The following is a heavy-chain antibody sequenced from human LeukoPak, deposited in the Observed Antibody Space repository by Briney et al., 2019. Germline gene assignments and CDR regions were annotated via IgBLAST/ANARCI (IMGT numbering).Heavy chain of an antibody. V-gene: IGHV4-39*07. D-gene: IGHD6-6*01. Sequence: KSSETLSLTCTVSGGSISSSSYYWGWIRQPPGKGLEWIGSIYYSGSTYYNPSLKSRVTISVDTSKNQFSLKLSSVTAADTAVYYCARVVKWSGGIAARLRTESLYYFDYWGQGTLVTVSS. J-gene: IGHJ4*02. CDR3: ARVVKWSGGIAARLRTESLYYFDY. CDR2: IYYSGST. CDR1: GGSISSSSYY.